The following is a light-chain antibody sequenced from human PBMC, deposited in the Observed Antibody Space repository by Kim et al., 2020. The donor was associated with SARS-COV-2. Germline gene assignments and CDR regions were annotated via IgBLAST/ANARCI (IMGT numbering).Light chain of an antibody. J-gene: IGLJ2*01. Sequence: QSALTQPASVSGSPGQSITISCTGTSSDVGSYNLVSWYQQHPGKAPKLMIYEVSKRPSGVSNRFSGSKSGNTASLTISGLQAEDEADYYCCSYAGSSTCVVCGGGTQLTVL. CDR3: CSYAGSSTCVV. V-gene: IGLV2-23*02. CDR1: SSDVGSYNL. CDR2: EVS.